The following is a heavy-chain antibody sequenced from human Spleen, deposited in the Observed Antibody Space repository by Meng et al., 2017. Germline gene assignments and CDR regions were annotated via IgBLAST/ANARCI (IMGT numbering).Heavy chain of an antibody. J-gene: IGHJ4*02. CDR2: INHSGST. CDR3: ARAGGSS. V-gene: IGHV4-61*08. CDR1: GGSVSSTGYY. D-gene: IGHD6-13*01. Sequence: QVQLQESGPGLVRPSETLSLTCTVSGGSVSSTGYYWSWIRQPPGKRLEWIGEINHSGSTNYNPSLKSRVTISVDTSKNQFSLKLSSVTAADTAVYYCARAGGSSWGQGTLVTVSS.